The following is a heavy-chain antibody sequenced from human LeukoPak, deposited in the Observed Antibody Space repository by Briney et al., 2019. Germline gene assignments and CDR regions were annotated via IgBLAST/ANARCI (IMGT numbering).Heavy chain of an antibody. V-gene: IGHV1-18*01. D-gene: IGHD3-16*01. J-gene: IGHJ3*02. CDR3: ARDPNSGGIAFDI. Sequence: ASVKVSCKASGYTFTTYGISWVRQAPGQGLEWMGWISTFNGNTNYAQTLQGRITMTTDTSTTTAYMELRSLRSGDTAMYFCARDPNSGGIAFDIWGQGTMVTVSS. CDR2: ISTFNGNT. CDR1: GYTFTTYG.